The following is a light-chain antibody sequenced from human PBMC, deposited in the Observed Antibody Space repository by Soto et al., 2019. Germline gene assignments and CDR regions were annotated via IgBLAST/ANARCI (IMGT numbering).Light chain of an antibody. J-gene: IGKJ1*01. CDR2: DAS. CDR3: QQYNSYSPLT. CDR1: QDISNY. V-gene: IGKV1-5*01. Sequence: DIQMTQSPSSLSASVGDRVTITCQSSQDISNYLNWYQQKPGKAPKLLIYDASSLESGVPARFSGSGSGTEFTLTISSLQPDDFATYYCQQYNSYSPLTFGQGTKVDIK.